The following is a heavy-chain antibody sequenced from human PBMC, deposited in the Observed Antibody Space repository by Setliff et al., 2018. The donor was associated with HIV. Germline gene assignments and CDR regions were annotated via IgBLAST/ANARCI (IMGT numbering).Heavy chain of an antibody. Sequence: SETLSLTCSVSGGSIRSHHWSWIRQPPGKGLEWIGSIYNSGSTNYNPSLTSRVTISVDTSKHHFSLKLSSVTAADTAVYYCARGWSEDTSVVQVEYFQHWGQGTLVTVSS. CDR2: IYNSGST. J-gene: IGHJ1*01. CDR1: GGSIRSHH. D-gene: IGHD5-18*01. V-gene: IGHV4-59*11. CDR3: ARGWSEDTSVVQVEYFQH.